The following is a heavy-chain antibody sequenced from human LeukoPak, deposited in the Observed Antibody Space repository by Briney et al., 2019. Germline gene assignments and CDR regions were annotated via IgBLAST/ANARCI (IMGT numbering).Heavy chain of an antibody. D-gene: IGHD2-15*01. Sequence: TLSLTCTVSGGSISSGGYYWSWIRQHPGKGLEWIGYIYYSGSTYYNPSLKSRVTISVDTSKNQFSLKLSSVTAADTAVCSCARLRYCSDGSCYSPYYYYYMDVWGKGTTVTVSS. V-gene: IGHV4-31*03. CDR2: IYYSGST. J-gene: IGHJ6*03. CDR1: GGSISSGGYY. CDR3: ARLRYCSDGSCYSPYYYYYMDV.